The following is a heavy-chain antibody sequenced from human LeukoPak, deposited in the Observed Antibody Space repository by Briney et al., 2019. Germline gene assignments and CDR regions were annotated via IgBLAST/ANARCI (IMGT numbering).Heavy chain of an antibody. CDR3: ARDDHGDSGPLFDY. V-gene: IGHV3-23*01. CDR1: GFTFSSYN. D-gene: IGHD4-17*01. J-gene: IGHJ4*02. Sequence: PGGSLRLSCAASGFTFSSYNMNWVRRAPGQGLEWVSTIRTNGAGTHYADSVRGRFTISRDDSKNTLYLQMDSLRAEDTAVYYCARDDHGDSGPLFDYWGQGTLVTVSS. CDR2: IRTNGAGT.